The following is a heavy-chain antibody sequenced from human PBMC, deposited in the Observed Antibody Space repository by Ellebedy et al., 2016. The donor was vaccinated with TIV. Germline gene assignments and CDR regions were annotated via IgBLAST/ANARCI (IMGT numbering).Heavy chain of an antibody. CDR2: IYSGGTT. CDR3: ARFDLGLAFHY. Sequence: GGSLRLSCAASVFSVSSNYMSWVRQAPGKGLEWVSFIYSGGTTYYADSVKGRFTISRDSSKNTVLLQMNSLRAEATAVYYCARFDLGLAFHYWGQGILVTVSS. V-gene: IGHV3-53*01. D-gene: IGHD3/OR15-3a*01. J-gene: IGHJ4*02. CDR1: VFSVSSNY.